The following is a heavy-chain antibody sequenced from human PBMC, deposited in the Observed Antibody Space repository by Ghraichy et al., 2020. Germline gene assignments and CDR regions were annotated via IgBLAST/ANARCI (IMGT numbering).Heavy chain of an antibody. V-gene: IGHV3-74*01. Sequence: GESLNISCAASGFTFSSYWMHWVRQAPGKGLVWVSRINSDGSSTSYADSVKGRFTISRDNAKNTLYLQMNSLRAEDTAVYYCARDRSGYDSVDYWGQGTLVTVSS. CDR1: GFTFSSYW. J-gene: IGHJ4*02. CDR2: INSDGSST. D-gene: IGHD5-12*01. CDR3: ARDRSGYDSVDY.